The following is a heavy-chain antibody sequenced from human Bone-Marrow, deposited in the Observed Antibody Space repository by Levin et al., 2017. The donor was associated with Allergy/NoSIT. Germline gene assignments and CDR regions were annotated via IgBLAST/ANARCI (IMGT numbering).Heavy chain of an antibody. D-gene: IGHD3-3*01. V-gene: IGHV3-9*01. J-gene: IGHJ4*02. CDR1: GFTFDDYA. CDR2: ISWNSGSI. Sequence: SLKISCAASGFTFDDYAMHWVRQAPGKGLEWVSGISWNSGSIGYADSVKGRFTISRDNAKNSLYLQMNSLRAEDTALYYCAKASDFWSGHIDYWGQGTLVTVSS. CDR3: AKASDFWSGHIDY.